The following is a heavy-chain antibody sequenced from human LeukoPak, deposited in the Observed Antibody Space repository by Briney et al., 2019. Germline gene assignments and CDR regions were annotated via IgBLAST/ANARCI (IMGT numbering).Heavy chain of an antibody. CDR2: FDPEDGET. CDR1: GYTLTELS. V-gene: IGHV1-24*01. J-gene: IGHJ5*02. D-gene: IGHD5-18*01. Sequence: ASVKVSCKVSGYTLTELSMHWVRQAPGKGLEWMGGFDPEDGETIYAQKFQGRVTMTKDTSTDTAYMELSSLRSEDTAVYYCATALRQLWFSWSDPWGQGTLVTVSS. CDR3: ATALRQLWFSWSDP.